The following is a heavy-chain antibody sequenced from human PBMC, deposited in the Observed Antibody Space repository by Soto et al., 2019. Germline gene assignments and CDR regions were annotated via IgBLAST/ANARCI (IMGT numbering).Heavy chain of an antibody. D-gene: IGHD2-15*01. J-gene: IGHJ5*02. CDR3: ARQCRGVTCHWFVP. CDR2: IFYSGST. Sequence: AKTLSLTFTVSSGSTSSSIYSWAWICQLQGKGLEWIGIIFYSGSTYYNPSLKSRVTISVDTSKNQFSLTLTSVTAADTAVYYCARQCRGVTCHWFVPWGQGTLVTVS. CDR1: SGSTSSSIYS. V-gene: IGHV4-39*01.